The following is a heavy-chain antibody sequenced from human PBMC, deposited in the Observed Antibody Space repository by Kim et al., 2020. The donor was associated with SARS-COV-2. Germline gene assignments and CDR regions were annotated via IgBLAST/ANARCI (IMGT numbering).Heavy chain of an antibody. J-gene: IGHJ6*02. CDR3: ARLIHRGYSSSTMDV. D-gene: IGHD5-18*01. Sequence: PSLTSRVTISVDTSKNRVSLKLSSVPAADTAVYYCARLIHRGYSSSTMDVWGQGTTVTVSS. V-gene: IGHV4-59*08.